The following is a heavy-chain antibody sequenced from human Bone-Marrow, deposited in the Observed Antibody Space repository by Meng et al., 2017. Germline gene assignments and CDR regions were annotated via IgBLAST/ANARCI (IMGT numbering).Heavy chain of an antibody. D-gene: IGHD4-17*01. CDR1: GYTFTSYA. CDR3: ARVLDGDYINWFDP. Sequence: ASVKVSCKTSGYTFTSYAINWVRQAPGQGLEWMGWITTNTGDPTYAPGFTGRFVFSLDTSVSTAYLQISSLKAEDTAVYYCARVLDGDYINWFDPWGQGTLVTAPQ. J-gene: IGHJ5*02. V-gene: IGHV7-4-1*02. CDR2: ITTNTGDP.